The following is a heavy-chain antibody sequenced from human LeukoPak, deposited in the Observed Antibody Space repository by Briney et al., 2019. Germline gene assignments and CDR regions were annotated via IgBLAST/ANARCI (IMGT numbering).Heavy chain of an antibody. CDR1: GYTFTGYY. Sequence: SVKVSCKASGYTFTGYYMHWVRQAPGQGLEWMGGIIPIFGTANYAQKFQGRVTITADKSTSAAYMELSSLRSEDTAVYYCARDLGGPATNWFDPWGQGTLVTVSS. D-gene: IGHD2-2*01. CDR2: IIPIFGTA. CDR3: ARDLGGPATNWFDP. J-gene: IGHJ5*02. V-gene: IGHV1-69*06.